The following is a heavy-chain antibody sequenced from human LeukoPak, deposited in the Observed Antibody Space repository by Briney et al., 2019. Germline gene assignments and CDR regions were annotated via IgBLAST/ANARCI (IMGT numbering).Heavy chain of an antibody. CDR1: GDSITGYY. V-gene: IGHV4-39*01. J-gene: IGHJ6*03. D-gene: IGHD6-19*01. CDR2: IYYTGNT. Sequence: PSETLSLTCSVSGDSITGYYWGWIRQPPGKGLEWIGNIYYTGNTYYNSSLKSRVTISLDTSKNHFSLKLNSVTAADTAMYYCARQRLAVAGSPVWGNFHSYYYMDVWGNGTTVTISS. CDR3: ARQRLAVAGSPVWGNFHSYYYMDV.